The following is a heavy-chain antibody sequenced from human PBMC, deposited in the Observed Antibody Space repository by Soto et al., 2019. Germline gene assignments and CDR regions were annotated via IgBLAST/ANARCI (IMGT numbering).Heavy chain of an antibody. V-gene: IGHV4-59*01. CDR1: GGSISSYY. J-gene: IGHJ6*03. Sequence: SETLSLTCTVSGGSISSYYWSWIRQPPGKGLEWIGYIYYSGSTNYNPSLKSRVTISVDTSKNQFSLKLSSVTAADTAVYYCAREYCSGGSCYLKPYDYYYYYMDVWGKGTTVTVSS. CDR3: AREYCSGGSCYLKPYDYYYYYMDV. D-gene: IGHD2-15*01. CDR2: IYYSGST.